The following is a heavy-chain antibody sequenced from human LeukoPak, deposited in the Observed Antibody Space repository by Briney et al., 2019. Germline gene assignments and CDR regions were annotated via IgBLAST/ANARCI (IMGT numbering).Heavy chain of an antibody. J-gene: IGHJ3*02. CDR2: ISYDGSNK. Sequence: PGRSLRLSCAASGFTFSSYAMHWVRQAPGKGLEWVAVISYDGSNKYYADSVKGRFTISRDNSKNTLYLQMNSLSAEDTALYYCAKKWSGDYDTSGVNDAFDIWGQGTMVTVSS. CDR1: GFTFSSYA. D-gene: IGHD3-22*01. CDR3: AKKWSGDYDTSGVNDAFDI. V-gene: IGHV3-30*04.